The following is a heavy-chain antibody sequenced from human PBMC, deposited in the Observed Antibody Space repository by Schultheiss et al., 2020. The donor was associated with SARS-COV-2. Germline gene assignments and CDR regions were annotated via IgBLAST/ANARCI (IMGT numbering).Heavy chain of an antibody. CDR3: ARLSDYGGKKNWFDP. Sequence: GESLKISCAASGFTVSSNYMSWVRQAPGKGLEWVSVIYSGGSTYYADSVKGRFTISSDNSKNTLYLQMNSLRAEDTAVYYCARLSDYGGKKNWFDPWGQGTLVTVSS. J-gene: IGHJ5*02. V-gene: IGHV3-66*01. CDR2: IYSGGST. D-gene: IGHD4-23*01. CDR1: GFTVSSNY.